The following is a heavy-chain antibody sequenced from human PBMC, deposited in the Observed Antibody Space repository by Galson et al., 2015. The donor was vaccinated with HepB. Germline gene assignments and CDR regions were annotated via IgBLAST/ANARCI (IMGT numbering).Heavy chain of an antibody. J-gene: IGHJ4*02. D-gene: IGHD2/OR15-2a*01. V-gene: IGHV3-7*03. CDR3: ARVHGSGHYRRIYYFED. CDR1: GFTFSTYW. CDR2: IKKDGSEK. Sequence: SLRLSCAASGFTFSTYWMSWVRQAPGKGLEWVANIKKDGSEKYYVDSVKGRFTISRDNAKNSLYLQMNSLRAEDTAVYYCARVHGSGHYRRIYYFEDWGQGTVLSVSA.